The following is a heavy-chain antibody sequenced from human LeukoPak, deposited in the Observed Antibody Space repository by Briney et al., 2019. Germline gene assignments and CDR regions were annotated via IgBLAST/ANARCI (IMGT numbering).Heavy chain of an antibody. CDR3: ARTDSTSEPADY. CDR2: ISSSGSTI. D-gene: IGHD3-22*01. Sequence: PGGSLRLSCAASGFTFSDYYMSWIRQAPGKGLEWVSYISSSGSTIYYADSVKGRFTISRDNSKNTLYLQMNSLRAEDTAVYYCARTDSTSEPADYWGQGTLVTVSS. V-gene: IGHV3-11*04. J-gene: IGHJ4*02. CDR1: GFTFSDYY.